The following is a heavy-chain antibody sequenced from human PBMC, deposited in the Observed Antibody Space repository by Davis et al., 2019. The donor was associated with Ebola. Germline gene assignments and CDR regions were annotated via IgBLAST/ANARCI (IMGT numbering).Heavy chain of an antibody. D-gene: IGHD4-17*01. CDR3: ARETDYGHFDY. V-gene: IGHV1-3*01. CDR1: GYTFNTYG. J-gene: IGHJ4*02. CDR2: INPGSGYT. Sequence: ASVKVSCKASGYTFNTYGMHWVRQAPGQRLEYMGWINPGSGYTHYSQNFQGRLTISRDTSTYTLYMEMSSLTSEDTAVYYCARETDYGHFDYWGQGTLVTVSA.